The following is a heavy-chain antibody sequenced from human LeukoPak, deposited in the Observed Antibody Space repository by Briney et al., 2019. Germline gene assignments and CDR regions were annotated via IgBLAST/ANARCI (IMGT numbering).Heavy chain of an antibody. CDR2: IYYSGST. CDR1: GGSISSSSYY. D-gene: IGHD3-3*01. V-gene: IGHV4-39*02. J-gene: IGHJ4*02. Sequence: SETLSLTCTVSGGSISSSSYYWGWIRQPPGKGLEWIGSIYYSGSTYYNPSLKSRVTISVDTSKNQFSLKLSSVTAADTAVYYCARDLGITTRGYFDYWGQGTLVTVSS. CDR3: ARDLGITTRGYFDY.